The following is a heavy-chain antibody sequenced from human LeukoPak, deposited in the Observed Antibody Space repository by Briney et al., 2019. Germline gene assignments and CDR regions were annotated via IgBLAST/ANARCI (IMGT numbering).Heavy chain of an antibody. CDR2: ITASGETT. V-gene: IGHV3-23*01. D-gene: IGHD4-11*01. CDR3: ADSNYWYPVDY. CDR1: GFTFSAYA. Sequence: PGGSPRLSCAASGFTFSAYAMRWVRQAPGKGLEWVSSITASGETTYYADSVKGRFTISRDNSKNTLYLQMDSLRAEDTAVYYCADSNYWYPVDYWGQGTLVTVSS. J-gene: IGHJ4*02.